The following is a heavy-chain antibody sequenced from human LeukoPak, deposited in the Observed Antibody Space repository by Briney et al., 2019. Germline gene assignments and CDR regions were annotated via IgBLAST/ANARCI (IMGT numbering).Heavy chain of an antibody. Sequence: PGGSLRLSCAASGFTFRSYWMNWVRQAPGKGLVWVARIKPDGSSISSADSVKGRFTISRDNAKNTLYLQMNSLRAEDTAVYYCATLYAGSTDYWGRGTLVTVSS. V-gene: IGHV3-74*01. CDR1: GFTFRSYW. CDR3: ATLYAGSTDY. J-gene: IGHJ4*02. CDR2: IKPDGSSI. D-gene: IGHD2-8*01.